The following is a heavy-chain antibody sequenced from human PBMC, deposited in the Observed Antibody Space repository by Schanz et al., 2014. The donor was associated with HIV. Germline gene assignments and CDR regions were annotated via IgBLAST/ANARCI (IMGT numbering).Heavy chain of an antibody. CDR2: INWNGDTT. CDR3: TREGNYYGGSGPGH. D-gene: IGHD2-21*01. CDR1: GFTFSSYG. J-gene: IGHJ4*02. V-gene: IGHV3-23*04. Sequence: DVQLVESGGGLEQPGGSLRLSCAASGFTFSSYGMHWVRQAPGKGLEWVAVINWNGDTTYYADSVKGRFTISRDNSNNVLFLHMPTLRAEDTATYYCTREGNYYGGSGPGHWGQGALVSVSS.